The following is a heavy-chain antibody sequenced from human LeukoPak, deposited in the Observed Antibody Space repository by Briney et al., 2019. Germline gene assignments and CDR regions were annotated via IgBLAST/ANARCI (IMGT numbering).Heavy chain of an antibody. D-gene: IGHD2-2*02. CDR1: GYTFTGYY. CDR3: ASPVYCSSTSCYTLSYYYYGMDV. Sequence: GASVKVSCKASGYTFTGYYMHWVRQAPGQGLEWMGRINPNSGGTNYAQKFQGRVTMTRDTSISTAYMELSRLRSDDTAVYYCASPVYCSSTSCYTLSYYYYGMDVWGQGTTVTVSS. V-gene: IGHV1-2*06. J-gene: IGHJ6*02. CDR2: INPNSGGT.